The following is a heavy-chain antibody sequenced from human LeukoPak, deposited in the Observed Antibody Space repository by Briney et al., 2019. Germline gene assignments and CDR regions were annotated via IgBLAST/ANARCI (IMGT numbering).Heavy chain of an antibody. D-gene: IGHD2-15*01. CDR3: ARQGPKWYCSGGSCYPLGWFDP. CDR1: DDSISSGGYS. CDR2: IYYSGST. J-gene: IGHJ5*02. Sequence: SETLSLTCAVSDDSISSGGYSWSWIRQPPGKGLEWIGYIYYSGSTYYNPSLKSRITISVDTSKNQFSLRLSSVTAADTAVYYCARQGPKWYCSGGSCYPLGWFDPWGQGTLVTVSS. V-gene: IGHV4-30-4*07.